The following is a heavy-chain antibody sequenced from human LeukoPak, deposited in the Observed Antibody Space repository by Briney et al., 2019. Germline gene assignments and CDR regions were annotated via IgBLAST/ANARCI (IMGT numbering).Heavy chain of an antibody. CDR3: ARDLEQWLVRGYYYYYYMDV. Sequence: SETLSLTCTVSGGSISSYYWSWIRQPPGKGLEWIGYIYYSGSTNYNPSLKSRVTISVDTSKNQFSLKLSSVTAADTAVYYCARDLEQWLVRGYYYYYYMDVWGKGTTVTVSS. D-gene: IGHD6-19*01. CDR2: IYYSGST. V-gene: IGHV4-59*01. CDR1: GGSISSYY. J-gene: IGHJ6*03.